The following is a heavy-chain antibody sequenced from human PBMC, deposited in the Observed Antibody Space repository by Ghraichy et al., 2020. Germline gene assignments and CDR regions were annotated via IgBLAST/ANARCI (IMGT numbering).Heavy chain of an antibody. CDR1: GYTFTSYGTNYG. J-gene: IGHJ5*02. V-gene: IGHV1-18*01. CDR2: VNVYNGNT. CDR3: ARAPYGDYAIDP. D-gene: IGHD4-17*01. Sequence: ASVKVSCKASGYTFTSYGTNYGITWVRQAPGQGLEWMGWVNVYNGNTVYAQKLQGRVTMTTDISTTTAYMELRSLRSDDTALYYCARAPYGDYAIDPWGHGTLVTVSS.